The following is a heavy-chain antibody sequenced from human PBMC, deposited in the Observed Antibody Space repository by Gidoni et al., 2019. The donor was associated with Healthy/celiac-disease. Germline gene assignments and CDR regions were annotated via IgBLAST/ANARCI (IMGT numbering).Heavy chain of an antibody. Sequence: QLQLQESGPGLVKPSETLSLTCTVSGGSISSSSYYWGWIGSIYYSGSTYYNPSLKSRVTISVDTSKNQFSLKLSSVTAADTAVYYCARGGGIVVVVADYYYGMDVWGQGTTVTVSS. CDR1: GGSISSSSYY. D-gene: IGHD2-15*01. V-gene: IGHV4-39*07. CDR2: IYYSGST. J-gene: IGHJ6*02. CDR3: ARGGGIVVVVADYYYGMDV.